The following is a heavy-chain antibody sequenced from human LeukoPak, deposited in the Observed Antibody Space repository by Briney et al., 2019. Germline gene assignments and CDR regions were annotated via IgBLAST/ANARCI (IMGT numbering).Heavy chain of an antibody. Sequence: SETLSLTCTVSGGSISSYYWGWIRQPPGKGLEWIGYTYYSGATNYNLSLKSRVTISVDTSKNQFSLKLSSVTAADTAVYYCARVVAVAGLASNFDYWGQGTLVTVSS. J-gene: IGHJ4*02. CDR2: TYYSGAT. V-gene: IGHV4-59*01. D-gene: IGHD6-19*01. CDR1: GGSISSYY. CDR3: ARVVAVAGLASNFDY.